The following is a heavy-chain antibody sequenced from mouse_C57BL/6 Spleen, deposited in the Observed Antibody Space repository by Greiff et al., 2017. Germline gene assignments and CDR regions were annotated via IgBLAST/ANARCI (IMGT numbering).Heavy chain of an antibody. CDR3: ARSGGTPYAMDY. V-gene: IGHV1-53*01. Sequence: VKLQQPGPELVKPGASVKLSCKASGYTFTSYWMHWVKQRPGQGLEWIGNINPSNGGTNYNEKFKSKATLTVDKSSSTAYMQLSSLTSEDSAVYYCARSGGTPYAMDYWGQGTSVTVSS. CDR2: INPSNGGT. D-gene: IGHD2-14*01. CDR1: GYTFTSYW. J-gene: IGHJ4*01.